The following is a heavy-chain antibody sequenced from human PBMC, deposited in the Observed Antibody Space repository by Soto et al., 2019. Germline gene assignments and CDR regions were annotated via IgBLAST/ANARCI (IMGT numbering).Heavy chain of an antibody. Sequence: SETLSLTCTVSGGSISSSNYYWGWIRQPPGKGLEWIESIYYSGSTNYNPSLKSRVTISVDISKNTLFLFMHSLRAEDTALYYCAKQGQYNWFLDSWGQGTLVTVSS. D-gene: IGHD1-1*01. CDR3: AKQGQYNWFLDS. J-gene: IGHJ4*02. CDR1: GGSISSSNYY. CDR2: IYYSGST. V-gene: IGHV4-39*01.